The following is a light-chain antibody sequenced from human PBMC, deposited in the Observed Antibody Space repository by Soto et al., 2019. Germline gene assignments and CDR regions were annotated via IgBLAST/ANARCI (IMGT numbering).Light chain of an antibody. V-gene: IGLV1-44*01. J-gene: IGLJ1*01. CDR2: SNN. Sequence: QSVLTQTPSASGTPGQRVTISCSGSSSSVGSNAVNWYQQLPGTAPKVLIYSNNQRPAGVPDRFSGSKSGTSASLAISGLQSADEADYYCATWDDSLNSYVFGTGTKLTVL. CDR3: ATWDDSLNSYV. CDR1: SSSVGSNA.